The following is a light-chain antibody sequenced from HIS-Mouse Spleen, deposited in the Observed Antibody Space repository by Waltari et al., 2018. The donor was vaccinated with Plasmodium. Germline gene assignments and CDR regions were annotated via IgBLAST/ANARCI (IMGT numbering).Light chain of an antibody. J-gene: IGLJ2*01. CDR1: SSDVGGYNY. CDR3: SSYAGSNNLV. Sequence: QSALTQPPSASGSPGQSVTIPCTGTSSDVGGYNYVSWYQQHPGKAPKLMIYEVSKRPSGVPDRFSGSKSGNTASLTVSGLQAEDGADYYCSSYAGSNNLVFGGGTKLTVL. CDR2: EVS. V-gene: IGLV2-8*01.